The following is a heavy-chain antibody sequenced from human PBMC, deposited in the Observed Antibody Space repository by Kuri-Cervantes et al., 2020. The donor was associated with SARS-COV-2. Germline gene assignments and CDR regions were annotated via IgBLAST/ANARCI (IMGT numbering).Heavy chain of an antibody. CDR3: AKIRAAAGTPDYYYMDV. J-gene: IGHJ6*03. Sequence: GESLKISCAASGFTFSSYAMSWVRQAPGKGLEWVSAISGSGGSTYYADSVKGRFTISRDNSKNTLYLQMNSLRAEDTAVYYCAKIRAAAGTPDYYYMDVWGKGTTVTVSS. CDR1: GFTFSSYA. V-gene: IGHV3-23*01. CDR2: ISGSGGST. D-gene: IGHD6-13*01.